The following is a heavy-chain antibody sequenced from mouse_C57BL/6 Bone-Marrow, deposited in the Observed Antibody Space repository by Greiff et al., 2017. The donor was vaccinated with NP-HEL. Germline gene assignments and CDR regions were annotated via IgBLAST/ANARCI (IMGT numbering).Heavy chain of an antibody. CDR2: INPNNGGT. J-gene: IGHJ4*01. CDR3: ARNYYSNLYYAMDY. Sequence: VQLKQSGPELVKPGASVKMSCKASGYTFTDYNMHWVKQSHGKSLEWIGYINPNNGGTSYNQKFKGKATLTVNKSSSTAYMELRSLTSEDSAVYYCARNYYSNLYYAMDYWGQGTSVTVSS. V-gene: IGHV1-22*01. D-gene: IGHD2-5*01. CDR1: GYTFTDYN.